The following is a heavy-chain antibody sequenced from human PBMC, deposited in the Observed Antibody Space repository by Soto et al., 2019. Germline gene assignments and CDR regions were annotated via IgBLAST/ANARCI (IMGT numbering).Heavy chain of an antibody. J-gene: IGHJ4*02. V-gene: IGHV4-30-4*01. Sequence: QVQLQESGPGQVKPSQTLSLTCTVSGGSISSGNYYWSWIRQPPGKGLEWIGFISYSGSTYYSTSLKSRVTISVDTSKSQFSLNLSFVTAADTAVYYCATMGTPATGLYFFDYWGQGSLVTVSS. CDR3: ATMGTPATGLYFFDY. D-gene: IGHD2-15*01. CDR1: GGSISSGNYY. CDR2: ISYSGST.